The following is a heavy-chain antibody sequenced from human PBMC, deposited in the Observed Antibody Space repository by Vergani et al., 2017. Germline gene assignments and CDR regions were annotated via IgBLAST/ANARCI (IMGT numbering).Heavy chain of an antibody. Sequence: VQLVQSGAEVRKPGASVTVSCTASGYIFKNYYIHWLRQAPGQAFEWMGILNPTSGHTTSAQKFMGRVDMTRERSKETSTRKVQMTLSSLRSEDTAVYYCARSIGYCAGATCRAYYFCHWGKRVRVTVAS. CDR3: ARSIGYCAGATCRAYYFCH. CDR1: GYIFKNYY. CDR2: LNPTSGHT. V-gene: IGHV1-46*02. J-gene: IGHJ4*02. D-gene: IGHD2-21*01.